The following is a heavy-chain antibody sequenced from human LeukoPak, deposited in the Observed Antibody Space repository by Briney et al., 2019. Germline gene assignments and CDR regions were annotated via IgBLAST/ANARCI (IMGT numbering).Heavy chain of an antibody. Sequence: GGSLRLSCAASGFTFNSYWMNWVRQAPGKGLEWVANIKRDGSEKYYVDSVKGRFTISRDNAKNSLDLQMNSLRVEDTAVYYCARCPDSVLLWFGELFAWFDPWGQGTLVTVSS. CDR2: IKRDGSEK. CDR1: GFTFNSYW. V-gene: IGHV3-7*03. D-gene: IGHD3-10*01. J-gene: IGHJ5*02. CDR3: ARCPDSVLLWFGELFAWFDP.